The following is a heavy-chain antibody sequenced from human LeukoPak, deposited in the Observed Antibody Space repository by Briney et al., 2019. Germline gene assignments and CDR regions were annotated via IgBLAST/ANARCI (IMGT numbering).Heavy chain of an antibody. D-gene: IGHD3-22*01. CDR2: IWYDGSNK. CDR3: ARGAGGGYYDSSGYQPLTEDFDY. J-gene: IGHJ4*02. Sequence: PGGSLRLSCAASGFTFSSYGMHWVRQAPGKGLEWVAVIWYDGSNKYYADSVKGRFTISRDNSKNTLYLQMNSLRAEDTAVYYCARGAGGGYYDSSGYQPLTEDFDYWGQGTLVTVSS. CDR1: GFTFSSYG. V-gene: IGHV3-33*01.